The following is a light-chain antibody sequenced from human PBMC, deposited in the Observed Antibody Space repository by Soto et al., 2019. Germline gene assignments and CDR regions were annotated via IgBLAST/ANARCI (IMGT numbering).Light chain of an antibody. CDR3: QQYNNWSSIT. CDR1: QSVNTK. CDR2: VAS. V-gene: IGKV3-15*01. J-gene: IGKJ5*01. Sequence: LMMTQSPATLSVPPGETATLSCTASQSVNTKLAWYQQRPGQAHRLIIYVASTRAAGVPARFSGSGSGTEFTLTISSLQSEDFAVYYCQQYNNWSSITFGQGTRVDIK.